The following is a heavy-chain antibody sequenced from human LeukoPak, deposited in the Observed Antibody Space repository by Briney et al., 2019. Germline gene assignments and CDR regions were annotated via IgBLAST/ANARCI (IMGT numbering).Heavy chain of an antibody. J-gene: IGHJ4*02. CDR2: IDGDGSEK. V-gene: IGHV3-7*01. Sequence: GGSLRLSCAVSGFTFSNYWMSWVRQAPGKGLEWVANIDGDGSEKYYVDSVKGRFTISRDNAKNSLYLQMNSLRAEDTAVYYCARGDVRGGDHWGQGTQVTVYS. CDR3: ARGDVRGGDH. CDR1: GFTFSNYW. D-gene: IGHD3-10*02.